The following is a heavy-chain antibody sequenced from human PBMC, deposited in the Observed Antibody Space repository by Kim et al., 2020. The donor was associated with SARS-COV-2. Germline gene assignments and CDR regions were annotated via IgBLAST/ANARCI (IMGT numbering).Heavy chain of an antibody. CDR1: GFTFSSYS. V-gene: IGHV3-21*01. CDR2: ISSSSSYI. CDR3: ARDHGERYGDYGWGRIDAFDI. D-gene: IGHD4-17*01. Sequence: GGSLRLSCAASGFTFSSYSMNWVRQAPGKGLEWVSSISSSSSYIYYADSVKGRFTISRDNAKNSLYLQMNSLRAEDTAVYYCARDHGERYGDYGWGRIDAFDIWGQGTMVTVSS. J-gene: IGHJ3*02.